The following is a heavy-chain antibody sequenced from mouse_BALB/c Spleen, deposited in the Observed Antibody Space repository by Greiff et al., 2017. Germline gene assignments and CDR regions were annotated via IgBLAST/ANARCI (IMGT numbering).Heavy chain of an antibody. D-gene: IGHD2-4*01. J-gene: IGHJ4*01. CDR2: IWGDGST. V-gene: IGHV2-6-7*01. CDR1: GFSLTGYG. Sequence: VHLVESGPGLVAPSQSLSITCTVSGFSLTGYGVNWVRQPPGKGLEWLGMIWGDGSTDYNSALKSRLSTSKDNSKSQVFLKMNSLQTDDTARYYCARTMITTNYAMDYWGQGTSVTVSS. CDR3: ARTMITTNYAMDY.